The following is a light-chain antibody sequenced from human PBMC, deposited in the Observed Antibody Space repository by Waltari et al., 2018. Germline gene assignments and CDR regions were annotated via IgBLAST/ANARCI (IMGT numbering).Light chain of an antibody. CDR3: QHYVRLPAT. V-gene: IGKV3-20*01. CDR1: QSVGGT. Sequence: EIVLTQSPGTLSLSPGERATLSCRASQSVGGTLAWYQQKPGQAPRLLMYGASIRAPGTPDRFSGTGSGTDFSLTISRREPEDFAVYYCQHYVRLPATFGQGTKVEIK. CDR2: GAS. J-gene: IGKJ1*01.